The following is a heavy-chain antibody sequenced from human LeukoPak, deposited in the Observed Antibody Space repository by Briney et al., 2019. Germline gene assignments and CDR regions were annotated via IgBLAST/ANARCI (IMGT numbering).Heavy chain of an antibody. V-gene: IGHV1-18*04. CDR3: ARFFYYGSGNWFDP. CDR1: GYTFTGYY. Sequence: ASVKVSCKASGYTFTGYYMHWVRQAPGQGLEWMGWISAYNGNTNYAQKLQGRVTMTTDTSTSTAYMELRSLRSDDTAVYYCARFFYYGSGNWFDPWGQGTLVTVSS. D-gene: IGHD3-10*01. CDR2: ISAYNGNT. J-gene: IGHJ5*02.